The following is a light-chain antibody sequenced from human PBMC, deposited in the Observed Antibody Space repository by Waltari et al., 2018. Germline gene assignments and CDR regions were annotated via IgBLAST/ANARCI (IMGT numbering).Light chain of an antibody. CDR1: QSVYSK. CDR2: DAS. V-gene: IGKV3-15*01. Sequence: EVLLTQSPATLSVSPGERVTLSCRASQSVYSKLAWYQQKPGQAPRLLISDASSRATSVPARFIGSGSGAEFTLTISSLESADSAVYSCQQHGDWPPTFGQGTKVEIQ. CDR3: QQHGDWPPT. J-gene: IGKJ1*01.